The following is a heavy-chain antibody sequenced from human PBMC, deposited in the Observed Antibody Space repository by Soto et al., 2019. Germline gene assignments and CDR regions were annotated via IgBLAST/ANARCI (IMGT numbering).Heavy chain of an antibody. J-gene: IGHJ4*02. V-gene: IGHV3-23*01. CDR3: AIGATDSDPRSRIFDS. D-gene: IGHD2-15*01. CDR2: ITDTGGGA. Sequence: GGTLTLSCVASGITFESRDFSWVCQAPGPGLELVSTITDTGGGAEYSDSVRDRLAMFRVNSNKTLYLLRNNLRAAEDALDYYAIGATDSDPRSRIFDSWGQGTLVTVSS. CDR1: GITFESRD.